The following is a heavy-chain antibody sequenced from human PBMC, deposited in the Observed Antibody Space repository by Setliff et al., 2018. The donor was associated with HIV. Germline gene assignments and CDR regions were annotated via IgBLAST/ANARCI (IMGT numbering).Heavy chain of an antibody. CDR3: ARYNWNPLGYRFDY. D-gene: IGHD1-20*01. CDR1: GFTFSSYS. J-gene: IGHJ4*02. CDR2: ISGNSGAV. V-gene: IGHV3-48*04. Sequence: GGSLRLSCAASGFTFSSYSMNWVRQAPGKGLEWVSFISGNSGAVTYADSVKGRFTISRDNAKNSLYLQMNSLRAEDTAVYYCARYNWNPLGYRFDYWGQGTLVTVSS.